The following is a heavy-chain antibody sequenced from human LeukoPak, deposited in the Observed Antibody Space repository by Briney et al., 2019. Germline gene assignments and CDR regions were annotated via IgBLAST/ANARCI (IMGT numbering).Heavy chain of an antibody. CDR1: GGSISSYY. V-gene: IGHV4-4*09. CDR3: ARLYCSSTSCYSMGFDY. CDR2: IYTSGST. D-gene: IGHD2-2*01. J-gene: IGHJ4*02. Sequence: SETLSLTCTVSGGSISSYYWSWIRQPPGKGLDWIGYIYTSGSTNYNPSLKSRVTISVDTSKNQFSLKLSSVTAADTAVYYCARLYCSSTSCYSMGFDYWGQGTLVTVSS.